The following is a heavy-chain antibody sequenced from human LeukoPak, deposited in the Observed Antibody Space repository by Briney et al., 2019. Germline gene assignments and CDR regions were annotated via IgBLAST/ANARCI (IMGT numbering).Heavy chain of an antibody. CDR3: APRVVGSAPFDY. CDR1: GFTFSTYA. V-gene: IGHV3-23*01. Sequence: GGSLRLSCAASGFTFSTYAMSWVRQAPGKGLEWVSAISGSTGRTYYADSVKGRFTISRDNSKNTLYLQMNNLRAEDTAVDYCAPRVVGSAPFDYWGQGTLVTVSS. CDR2: ISGSTGRT. D-gene: IGHD2-15*01. J-gene: IGHJ4*02.